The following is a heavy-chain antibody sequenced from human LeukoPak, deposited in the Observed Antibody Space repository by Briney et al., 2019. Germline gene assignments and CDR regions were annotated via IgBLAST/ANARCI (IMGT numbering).Heavy chain of an antibody. CDR2: ISAYNGNT. CDR3: ARDHGRGDWFDP. CDR1: GSTFTSYG. J-gene: IGHJ5*02. V-gene: IGHV1-18*01. D-gene: IGHD2-15*01. Sequence: ASVKVSYKASGSTFTSYGISWVRPAPGQGLGWMGWISAYNGNTNYAQKLQGRVTMTTDTSTSTAYMELRSLRSDDTAVYYCARDHGRGDWFDPWGQGTLGTVSS.